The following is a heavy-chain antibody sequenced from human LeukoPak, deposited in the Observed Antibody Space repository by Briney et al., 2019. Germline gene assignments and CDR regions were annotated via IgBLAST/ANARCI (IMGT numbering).Heavy chain of an antibody. CDR2: IYTSGST. D-gene: IGHD6-19*01. CDR3: ARDSSGWPGYNWFDL. J-gene: IGHJ5*02. CDR1: GGSLSSYY. V-gene: IGHV4-4*07. Sequence: PSETLSLTCTVSGGSLSSYYWSWIRQPAGKGLEWIGRIYTSGSTNYNPSLKSRVTMSVDTSKNQFSLKLSSVTAADTAVYYCARDSSGWPGYNWFDLWGQGTLVTVSS.